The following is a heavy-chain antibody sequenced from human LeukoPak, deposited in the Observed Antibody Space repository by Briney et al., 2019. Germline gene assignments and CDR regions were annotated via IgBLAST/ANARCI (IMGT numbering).Heavy chain of an antibody. Sequence: PGGSLRLSCAGSGFXFASYAVHWVRQAPGKRLEWVAFISSDGTTEHYRDSVKGRFTLSRDNSKNTVSLQMNSLGTEDTAVYYCARGRDSGSFVTDYWGQGTLVTVSS. D-gene: IGHD3-10*01. J-gene: IGHJ4*02. V-gene: IGHV3-30-3*01. CDR1: GFXFASYA. CDR2: ISSDGTTE. CDR3: ARGRDSGSFVTDY.